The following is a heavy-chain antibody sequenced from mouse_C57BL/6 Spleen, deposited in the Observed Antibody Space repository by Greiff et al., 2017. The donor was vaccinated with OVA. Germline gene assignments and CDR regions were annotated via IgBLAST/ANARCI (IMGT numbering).Heavy chain of an antibody. D-gene: IGHD2-5*01. Sequence: VQLKESGPGLVQPSPSLSITCTASGFSLTSYGVHWVRQSPGKGLEWLGVIWRGGSTDYNAAFITSMSISKDNSKFQVFFKMNSLQADDTAIYYCASACYSSDYYALDDWGQGTSVTVSA. V-gene: IGHV2-2*01. CDR3: ASACYSSDYYALDD. CDR1: GFSLTSYG. CDR2: IWRGGST. J-gene: IGHJ4*01.